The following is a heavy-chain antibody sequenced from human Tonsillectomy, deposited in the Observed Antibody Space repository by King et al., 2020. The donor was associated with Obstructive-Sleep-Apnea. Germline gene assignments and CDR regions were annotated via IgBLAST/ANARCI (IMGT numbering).Heavy chain of an antibody. J-gene: IGHJ4*02. CDR1: GFIFSRYS. V-gene: IGHV3-21*01. Sequence: VQLVESGGGLVKPGGSLRLSCAASGFIFSRYSLNWVRQAPGKGLEWVSSISSSSTYIYYSNSVKGRFTISRDDAKNSLYLQMNSLRAEETAVYYWTRGGGTSSWYYWGQGTLVTVSS. D-gene: IGHD6-13*01. CDR2: ISSSSTYI. CDR3: TRGGGTSSWYY.